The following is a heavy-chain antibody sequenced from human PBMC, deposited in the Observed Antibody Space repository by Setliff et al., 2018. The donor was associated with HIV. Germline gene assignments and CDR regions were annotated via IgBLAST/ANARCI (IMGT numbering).Heavy chain of an antibody. CDR2: IYHAGNT. Sequence: SSETLSLTCTVTGYSISSGYYWAWIRQPPGKGLEWIGHIYHAGNTYYNPSLKSRVTISVDTSKNQISLRLNSLTAADTALYYCARGTSLNVVPDAFDIWGQGTMVTV. CDR1: GYSISSGYY. D-gene: IGHD3-16*01. V-gene: IGHV4-38-2*02. CDR3: ARGTSLNVVPDAFDI. J-gene: IGHJ3*02.